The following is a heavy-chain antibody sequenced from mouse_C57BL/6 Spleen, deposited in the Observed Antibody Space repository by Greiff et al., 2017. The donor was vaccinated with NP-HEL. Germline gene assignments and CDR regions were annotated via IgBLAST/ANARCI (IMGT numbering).Heavy chain of an antibody. D-gene: IGHD2-5*01. Sequence: VQLQQSGPELVKPGASVKISCKASGYAFSSSWMNWVKQRPGKGLEWIGRIYPGDGDTNYNGKFKGKATLTADKSSSTAYMQISSLTSEDSAVYFCARRDSNYYAMDYWGQGTSVTVSS. J-gene: IGHJ4*01. CDR3: ARRDSNYYAMDY. CDR2: IYPGDGDT. V-gene: IGHV1-82*01. CDR1: GYAFSSSW.